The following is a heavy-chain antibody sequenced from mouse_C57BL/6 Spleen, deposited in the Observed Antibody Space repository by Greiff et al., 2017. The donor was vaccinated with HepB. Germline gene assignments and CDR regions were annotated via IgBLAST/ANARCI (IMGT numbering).Heavy chain of an antibody. D-gene: IGHD3-2*02. J-gene: IGHJ2*01. Sequence: EVKLQESGAELVRPGASVKLSCTASGFNIKDDYMHWVKQRPEQGLEWIGWIDPENGDTEYASKFQGKATITADTSSNTAYLQLSSLTSEDTAVYYCTLGGQLRPCYWGQGTTLTVSS. CDR3: TLGGQLRPCY. CDR2: IDPENGDT. V-gene: IGHV14-4*01. CDR1: GFNIKDDY.